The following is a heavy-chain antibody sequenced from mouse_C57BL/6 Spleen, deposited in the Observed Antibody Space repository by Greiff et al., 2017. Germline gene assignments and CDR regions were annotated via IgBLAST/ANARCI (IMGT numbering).Heavy chain of an antibody. Sequence: EVQLQQSGPELVKPGASVKIPCKASGYTFTDYNMDWVKQSHGKSLEWIGDINPNNGGTIYNQKFKGKATLTVDKSSSTAYMELRSLTSEDTTVYYCAAPKLRGGSYWYFDVWGTGTTVTVSS. V-gene: IGHV1-18*01. J-gene: IGHJ1*03. CDR1: GYTFTDYN. D-gene: IGHD2-4*01. CDR2: INPNNGGT. CDR3: AAPKLRGGSYWYFDV.